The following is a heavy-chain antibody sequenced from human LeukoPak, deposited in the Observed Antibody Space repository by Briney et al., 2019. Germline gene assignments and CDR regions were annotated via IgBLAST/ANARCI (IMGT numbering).Heavy chain of an antibody. Sequence: PSETVSLTCTVSGGSISSGSYYWRWVRQPAGKGLEWIVRIYTSGSTYYNPSLKSRVTISVDTSKHQISLKLSSVATRDTAVYYSARKGYVWGKGGPVTVSS. V-gene: IGHV4-61*02. CDR2: IYTSGST. D-gene: IGHD2-15*01. CDR1: GGSISSGSYY. J-gene: IGHJ6*04. CDR3: ARKGYV.